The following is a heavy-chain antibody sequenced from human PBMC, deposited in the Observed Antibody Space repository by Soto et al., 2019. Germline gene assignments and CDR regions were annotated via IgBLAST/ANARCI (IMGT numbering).Heavy chain of an antibody. CDR3: ARDILGGAYDFWH. D-gene: IGHD3-3*01. CDR1: GFTVSSVY. J-gene: IGHJ4*02. CDR2: ITSGGST. V-gene: IGHV3-66*01. Sequence: EVRLVESGGGLVQPGGSLRLSCAASGFTVSSVYMTWVRQAPGKGLEWVSVITSGGSTYYADSVRGRFTISRVNSKNTLYLQMNSLRAEDTAVYYCARDILGGAYDFWHGGQGTLVTVSS.